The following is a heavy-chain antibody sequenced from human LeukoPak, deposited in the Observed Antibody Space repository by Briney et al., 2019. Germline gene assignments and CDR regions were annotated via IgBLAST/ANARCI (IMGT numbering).Heavy chain of an antibody. D-gene: IGHD3-22*01. J-gene: IGHJ4*02. CDR2: ISNDGGGT. CDR3: AKGSSGYFFDL. V-gene: IGHV3-23*01. CDR1: GFTFSSYA. Sequence: PGGSLRLSCAASGFTFSSYAMHWVRQAPGKGLEWVSAISNDGGGTTYADFVKGRFTISRDNSKNTLFLQMDSLRAEDTALYYCAKGSSGYFFDLWGQGTLVTVSS.